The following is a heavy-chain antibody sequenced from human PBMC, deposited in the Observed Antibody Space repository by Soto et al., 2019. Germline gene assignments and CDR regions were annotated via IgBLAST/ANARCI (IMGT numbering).Heavy chain of an antibody. CDR1: GFTFSSYA. CDR3: ARGGYCSGGTCYRGRFDP. J-gene: IGHJ5*02. V-gene: IGHV3-64*01. Sequence: EVQLVESGGGLVQPGGSLRLSCAASGFTFSSYAMHWVRQAPGKGLEYVSAMSSNGGSTYYANSVKGRFTISRDNSKNTLYLQMGSLRAEDMAVYYCARGGYCSGGTCYRGRFDPWGQGTLVTVSS. D-gene: IGHD2-15*01. CDR2: MSSNGGST.